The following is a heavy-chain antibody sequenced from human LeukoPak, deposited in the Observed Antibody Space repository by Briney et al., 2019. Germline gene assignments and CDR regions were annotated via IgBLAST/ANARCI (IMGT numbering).Heavy chain of an antibody. CDR3: TSDIQPGGADV. J-gene: IGHJ6*02. CDR2: IGLDSGSI. D-gene: IGHD3-16*01. Sequence: GRSLRLSCAASGFNFDDNAMHWVRQAPGKGPEWVSSIGLDSGSIAYADSVKGRFTISRDIAKRSVYLQMDSLRTEDTALYYCTSDIQPGGADVWGPGTTVTVSS. CDR1: GFNFDDNA. V-gene: IGHV3-9*01.